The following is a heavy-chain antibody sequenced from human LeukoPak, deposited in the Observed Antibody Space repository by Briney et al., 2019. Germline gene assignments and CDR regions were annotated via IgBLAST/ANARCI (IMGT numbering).Heavy chain of an antibody. J-gene: IGHJ4*02. D-gene: IGHD3-22*01. CDR2: IYYSGST. V-gene: IGHV4-30-4*08. Sequence: SETLSLTCTVSGGSISSGDYYWSWIRQPPGKGLEWIGYIYYSGSTYYNPSLKSRVTISVDTSKNQFSLKLGSVTAADTAVYYCARDYYDSSGPSSYWGQGTLVTVSS. CDR1: GGSISSGDYY. CDR3: ARDYYDSSGPSSY.